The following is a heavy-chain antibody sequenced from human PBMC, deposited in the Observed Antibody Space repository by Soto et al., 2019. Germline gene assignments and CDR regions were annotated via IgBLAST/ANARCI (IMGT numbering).Heavy chain of an antibody. CDR1: GFTFSTYD. Sequence: EVKLLQSGGGLVQPGGSLRLSCAASGFTFSTYDMTWVRQAPGRGLGWVSTILHDETPFYTDSVKGRFTISRDNVRGTLYLQMNGLRVEDAALYFCAKDLFPTSGQRFFFESWGQGSLVTVSS. V-gene: IGHV3-23*01. D-gene: IGHD2-21*01. CDR2: ILHDETP. J-gene: IGHJ4*02. CDR3: AKDLFPTSGQRFFFES.